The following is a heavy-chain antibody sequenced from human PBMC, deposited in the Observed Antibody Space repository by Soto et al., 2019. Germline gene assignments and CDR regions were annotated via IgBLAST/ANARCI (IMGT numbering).Heavy chain of an antibody. V-gene: IGHV3-11*01. CDR2: ISNSGGTR. D-gene: IGHD3-10*01. CDR1: GFTFTDYD. J-gene: IGHJ4*02. CDR3: ARVDAVRGVNVFDY. Sequence: PGGSLRLSCAASGFTFTDYDMTWIRQAPGKGLECVSYISNSGGTRYYANSVKGRFTISRDNTKNSLYLQMNSLRAEDTAVYYCARVDAVRGVNVFDYWGQGNLVTVSS.